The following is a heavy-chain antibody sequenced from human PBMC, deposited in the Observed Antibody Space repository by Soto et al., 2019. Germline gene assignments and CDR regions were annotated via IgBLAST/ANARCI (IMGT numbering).Heavy chain of an antibody. CDR1: GGTFSTYV. D-gene: IGHD3-22*01. CDR2: IIPIFGTP. Sequence: QVQLVQSGAEVKKPGSSVKVSCKASGGTFSTYVITWVRQAPGQGLEWMGGIIPIFGTPHYAQKFQGRASITADEYTSTAYMEFSSLRSDDTAVYYCARPTLEYYYDNCGYSSDYWGQGTLVTVSS. J-gene: IGHJ4*02. V-gene: IGHV1-69*12. CDR3: ARPTLEYYYDNCGYSSDY.